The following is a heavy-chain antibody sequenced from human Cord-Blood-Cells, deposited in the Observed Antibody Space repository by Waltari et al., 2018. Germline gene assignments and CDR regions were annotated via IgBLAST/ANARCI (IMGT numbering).Heavy chain of an antibody. CDR2: ISRSSSYI. CDR3: ARDEGPPDFWSGYYYYYYGMDV. V-gene: IGHV3-21*01. CDR1: GFTFSSYS. Sequence: EVQLVESGGGLVKPGGSLRLSCAASGFTFSSYSMNWVRQAPGKGLEWVSSISRSSSYIYYADSVKGRFTISRDNAKNSLYLQMNSLRAEDTAVYYCARDEGPPDFWSGYYYYYYGMDVWGQGTTVTVSS. D-gene: IGHD3-3*01. J-gene: IGHJ6*02.